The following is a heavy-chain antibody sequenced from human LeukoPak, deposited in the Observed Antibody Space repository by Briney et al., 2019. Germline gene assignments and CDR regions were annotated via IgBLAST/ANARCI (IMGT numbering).Heavy chain of an antibody. J-gene: IGHJ4*02. CDR3: ASGSWVFDF. V-gene: IGHV3-53*04. Sequence: GRSLRLSCAASGFTVSSNYMSWVRQAPGKGLEWVSVIYSGGSTYYADSVKGRFTISRHISKNTLYLQMNSLRPEDTAVYYCASGSWVFDFWGQGTLVTVSS. CDR2: IYSGGST. CDR1: GFTVSSNY. D-gene: IGHD3-16*01.